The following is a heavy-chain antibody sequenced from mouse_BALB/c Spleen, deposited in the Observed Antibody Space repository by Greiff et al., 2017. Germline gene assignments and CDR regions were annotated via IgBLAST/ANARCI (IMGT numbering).Heavy chain of an antibody. CDR1: GFTFSSFG. V-gene: IGHV5-17*02. CDR3: ARSGVVEGFAY. CDR2: ISSGSSTI. J-gene: IGHJ3*01. D-gene: IGHD1-1*01. Sequence: DVQLVESGGGLVQPGGSRKLSCAASGFTFSSFGMHWVRQAPEKGLEWVAYISSGSSTIYYADTVKGRFTISRDNPKNTLFLQMTSLRSEDTAMYYCARSGVVEGFAYWGQGTLVTVSA.